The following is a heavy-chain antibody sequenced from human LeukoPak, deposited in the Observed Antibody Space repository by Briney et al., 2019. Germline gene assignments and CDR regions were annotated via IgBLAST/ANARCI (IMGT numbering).Heavy chain of an antibody. CDR3: ASLGDYYDSSGYYAGNDY. V-gene: IGHV3-48*03. CDR1: GFTFSSYE. Sequence: GGSLRLSCAASGFTFSSYEMNWVRQAPGKGLEWVSYISSSGSTIYYADSVKGRSTISRDNAKNSLYLQMNSLRAEDTAVYYCASLGDYYDSSGYYAGNDYWGQGTLVTVSS. J-gene: IGHJ4*02. CDR2: ISSSGSTI. D-gene: IGHD3-22*01.